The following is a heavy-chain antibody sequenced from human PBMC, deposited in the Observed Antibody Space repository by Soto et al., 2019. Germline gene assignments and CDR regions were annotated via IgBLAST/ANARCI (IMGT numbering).Heavy chain of an antibody. V-gene: IGHV3-30-3*01. CDR3: AREVDTAMVGYYYGMDV. J-gene: IGHJ6*02. CDR2: ISYDGSNK. D-gene: IGHD5-18*01. CDR1: GFTFSSYA. Sequence: ESGGGVVQPGRSLRLSCAASGFTFSSYAMHWVRQAPGKGLEWVAFISYDGSNKYYADSVKGRFTISRDNSKNTLYLQMNSLRAEDTAVYYCAREVDTAMVGYYYGMDVWGQGTTVTVSS.